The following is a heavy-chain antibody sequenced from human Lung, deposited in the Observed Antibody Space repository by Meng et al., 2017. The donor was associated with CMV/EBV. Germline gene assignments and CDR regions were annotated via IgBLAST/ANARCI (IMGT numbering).Heavy chain of an antibody. V-gene: IGHV1-69*05. Sequence: SXXVSCKASGGTFSNYPVSWVRHAPGLGLEWMGGFIPIFGTPNYAQKFQGRLTITTDESTSTAYMALNSLRSEDTAVYYCATEGPLNWFDRSGQGTLVTVSS. CDR3: ATEGPLNWFDR. CDR2: FIPIFGTP. CDR1: GGTFSNYP. J-gene: IGHJ5*02.